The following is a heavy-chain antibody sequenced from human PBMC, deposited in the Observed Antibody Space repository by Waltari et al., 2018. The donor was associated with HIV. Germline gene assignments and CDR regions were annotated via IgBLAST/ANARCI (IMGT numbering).Heavy chain of an antibody. CDR1: GFTFSRYG. Sequence: QVQLVESGGGVVQPGGSLRLSGAASGFTFSRYGLHWVRQAPGKGLEWVAFIRYDGSNKYYADSVKGRFTISRDNSKNTLYLQMNSLRAEDTAVYYCAKDRQQLANWFDPWGQGTLVTVSS. CDR3: AKDRQQLANWFDP. J-gene: IGHJ5*02. CDR2: IRYDGSNK. V-gene: IGHV3-30*02. D-gene: IGHD6-13*01.